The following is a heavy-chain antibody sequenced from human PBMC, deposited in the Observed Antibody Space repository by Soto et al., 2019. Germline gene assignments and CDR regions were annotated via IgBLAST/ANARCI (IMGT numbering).Heavy chain of an antibody. CDR1: GGTFSIYT. CDR3: AREGDLYIYSGYDSSYYYGMDV. J-gene: IGHJ6*02. V-gene: IGHV1-46*01. D-gene: IGHD5-12*01. Sequence: GATVKGSCKASGGTFSIYTISWVRQAPGQGHEWMGIINPSGGSTSYAQKFQGRVTMTRDTSTSTVYMELSSLRSEDTAVYYCAREGDLYIYSGYDSSYYYGMDVWGQGTTVTVSS. CDR2: INPSGGST.